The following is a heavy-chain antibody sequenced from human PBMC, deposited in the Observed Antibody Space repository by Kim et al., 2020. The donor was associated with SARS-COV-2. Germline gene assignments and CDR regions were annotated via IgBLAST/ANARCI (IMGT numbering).Heavy chain of an antibody. CDR3: AKDLCFGESAYYYYGMD. V-gene: IGHV3-30*18. D-gene: IGHD3-10*01. CDR2: ISYDGSNK. CDR1: GFTFSSYG. J-gene: IGHJ6*01. Sequence: GGSLRLSCAASGFTFSSYGMHWVRQAPGKGLEGVAVISYDGSNKYYADSVKGRFTISRDNSKNTLYLQMNSPRAEDTALYYCAKDLCFGESAYYYYGMD.